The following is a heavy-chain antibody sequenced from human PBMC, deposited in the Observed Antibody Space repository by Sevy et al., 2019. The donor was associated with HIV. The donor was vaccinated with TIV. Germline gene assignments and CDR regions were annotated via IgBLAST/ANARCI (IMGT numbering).Heavy chain of an antibody. J-gene: IGHJ4*02. CDR2: IFKDGKTK. D-gene: IGHD2-21*02. Sequence: GGSLRLSCKASGFIFSRYGVHWVRQAPGKGREGVASIFKDGKTKYYGDPVKGRFTISRDDSKNTLYLQMDSLRAEDTAVYYCARESGSDWYLDYWGQGTLVTVSS. CDR1: GFIFSRYG. CDR3: ARESGSDWYLDY. V-gene: IGHV3-33*01.